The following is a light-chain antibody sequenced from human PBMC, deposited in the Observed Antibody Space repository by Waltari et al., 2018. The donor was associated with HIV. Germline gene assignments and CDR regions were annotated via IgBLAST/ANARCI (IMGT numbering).Light chain of an antibody. CDR2: EVS. J-gene: IGLJ2*01. V-gene: IGLV2-23*02. Sequence: QSALTQPASVSGSPGQSITISCTRTSSDVETYKLVSWYQQHPGKAPKLMIYEVSKRPSGVSDRFSGSKSGDTASLTISGLQAEDEADYYCCSYVSNVIFGGGTKLTVL. CDR3: CSYVSNVI. CDR1: SSDVETYKL.